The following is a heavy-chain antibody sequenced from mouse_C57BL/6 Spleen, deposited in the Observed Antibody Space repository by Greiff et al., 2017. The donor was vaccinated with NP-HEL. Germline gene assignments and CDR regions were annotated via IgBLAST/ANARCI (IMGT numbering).Heavy chain of an antibody. J-gene: IGHJ3*01. CDR2: IDPSDSYT. D-gene: IGHD2-4*01. Sequence: VQLQQPGAELVMPGASVKLSCKASGYTFTSYWMHWVKQRPGQGLEWIGEIDPSDSYTNYNQKFKGKSTLTVDKSSSTAYMQLSSLTSEDSAVYYCARFYYDYDEAWFAYWGQGTLVTVSA. V-gene: IGHV1-69*01. CDR1: GYTFTSYW. CDR3: ARFYYDYDEAWFAY.